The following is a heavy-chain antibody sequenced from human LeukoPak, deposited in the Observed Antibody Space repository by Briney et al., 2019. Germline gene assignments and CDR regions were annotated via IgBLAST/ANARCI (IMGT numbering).Heavy chain of an antibody. CDR3: AREVSGEFDT. D-gene: IGHD3-10*01. Sequence: GGSLRLSCAASGFIFSDYYMTWIRQPPGKGLEWVSYISSSGSSEYYTDSVKGRFTISRDNAKNSLFLQMDSLRGEDTAVYYCAREVSGEFDTWGQGTLVSVSS. V-gene: IGHV3-11*01. J-gene: IGHJ5*02. CDR2: ISSSGSSE. CDR1: GFIFSDYY.